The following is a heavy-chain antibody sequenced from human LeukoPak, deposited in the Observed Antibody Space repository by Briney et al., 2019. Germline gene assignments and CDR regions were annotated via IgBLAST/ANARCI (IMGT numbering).Heavy chain of an antibody. CDR1: GGSFSGYY. Sequence: SETLSLTCAVYGGSFSGYYWSWIRQPAGKGLEWIGRIYTTGSTNYNPSLKSRVTMSIDTSKKQFSLKLTSVTAADTAVYYCARGKYYYDSSSSYRYFDPWGQGTLVTVSS. J-gene: IGHJ5*02. V-gene: IGHV4-59*10. CDR3: ARGKYYYDSSSSYRYFDP. CDR2: IYTTGST. D-gene: IGHD3-22*01.